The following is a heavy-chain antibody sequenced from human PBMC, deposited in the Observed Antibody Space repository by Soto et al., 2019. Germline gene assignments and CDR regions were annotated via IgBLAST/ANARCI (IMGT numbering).Heavy chain of an antibody. J-gene: IGHJ4*01. CDR3: AKVFRGVVVPAAMY. CDR2: ISYDGSNK. D-gene: IGHD2-2*01. CDR1: GFTFSSYA. Sequence: PGGSLRLSCAATGFTFSSYAMHWVRQAPGKGLEWVAVISYDGSNKNYADSVKGRFTISRDNSKNTLYLQMNSLRAEDTAVYYWAKVFRGVVVPAAMYWGQGTLVTVSS. V-gene: IGHV3-30-3*01.